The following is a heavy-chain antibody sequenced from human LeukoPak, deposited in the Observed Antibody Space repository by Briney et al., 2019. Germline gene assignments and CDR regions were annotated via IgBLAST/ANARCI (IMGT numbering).Heavy chain of an antibody. CDR1: GGSISSGGYS. Sequence: PSETLSLTCAVSGGSISSGGYSWSWIRQPPGKGLEWIGYIYHSGSTYYNPSLKCRVTISVDRSKNQFSLKLSSVTAADTAVYYCARDPYGSGSRWGQGTLVTVSS. D-gene: IGHD3-10*01. V-gene: IGHV4-30-2*01. CDR2: IYHSGST. J-gene: IGHJ4*02. CDR3: ARDPYGSGSR.